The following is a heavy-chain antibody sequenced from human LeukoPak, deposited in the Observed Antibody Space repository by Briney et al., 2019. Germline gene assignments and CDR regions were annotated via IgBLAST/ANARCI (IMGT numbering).Heavy chain of an antibody. CDR1: GFTFSIYW. J-gene: IGHJ4*02. V-gene: IGHV3-74*01. Sequence: PGGSLRLSCAASGFTFSIYWMHWVRQAPGKGLVWVSRINSDASSTTYADSVKGRFTIPRDTARNTLYLQMNSLRAEDTAVYYCARVGYSYGSYYFDYWGQGTLVTVSS. CDR2: INSDASST. CDR3: ARVGYSYGSYYFDY. D-gene: IGHD5-18*01.